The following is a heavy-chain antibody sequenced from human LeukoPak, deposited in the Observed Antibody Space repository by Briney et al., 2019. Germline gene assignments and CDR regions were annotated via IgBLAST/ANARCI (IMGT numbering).Heavy chain of an antibody. J-gene: IGHJ4*02. CDR3: ARGRDGSQSPIDY. Sequence: PGGSLRLSCAASGFTFSSYGMNWARQAPGKGLEWVSSISSSSSYIYYADSVRGRFTISRDNAKNSLYLQMISLRAEDTAVYYCARGRDGSQSPIDYWGQGTLVTVSS. D-gene: IGHD5-24*01. CDR2: ISSSSSYI. CDR1: GFTFSSYG. V-gene: IGHV3-21*01.